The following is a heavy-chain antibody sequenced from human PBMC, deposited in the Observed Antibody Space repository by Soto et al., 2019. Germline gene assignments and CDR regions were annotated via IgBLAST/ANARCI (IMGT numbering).Heavy chain of an antibody. CDR3: ARDVFCGGAPACPDMDV. Sequence: QVVLEQSGGEVKKPGASAKVSCKASGYTFSGYSITWVRQAPGQGLEWMGRISGYNGNTNYARTLRGRLTLTTDPSTSTAYIELRSLTSDDTAVYYCARDVFCGGAPACPDMDVWGQGTTVTVSS. J-gene: IGHJ6*02. V-gene: IGHV1-18*04. CDR2: ISGYNGNT. D-gene: IGHD2-21*01. CDR1: GYTFSGYS.